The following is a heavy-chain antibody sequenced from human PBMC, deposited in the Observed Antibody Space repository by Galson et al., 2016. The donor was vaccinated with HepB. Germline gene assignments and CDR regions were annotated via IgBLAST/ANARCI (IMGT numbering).Heavy chain of an antibody. Sequence: SVKVSCKASGYTFTSYAIHWVRQAPGQRLEWMGWTNNANGNTEYSQSFQGSVTFTRDTSASTAYMELSSLRSGDTAVYYCARDGGSGWSRLWWGQGTLVAVSS. CDR2: TNNANGNT. J-gene: IGHJ4*02. CDR3: ARDGGSGWSRLW. CDR1: GYTFTSYA. V-gene: IGHV1-3*04. D-gene: IGHD6-19*01.